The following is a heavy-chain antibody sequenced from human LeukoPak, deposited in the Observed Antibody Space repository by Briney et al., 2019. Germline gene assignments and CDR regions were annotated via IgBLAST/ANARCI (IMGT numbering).Heavy chain of an antibody. J-gene: IGHJ1*01. CDR2: ISSSSSHM. CDR1: GFTFNSYS. Sequence: PGGSLRLSCAASGFTFNSYSMYWVRQAPGKGLEGVSSISSSSSHMFYADSVKGRFSISRDNANNSLYLQMNSLRAEDTAVYYCVRDSGSSYGYYFLHWGQGTLVTVSS. CDR3: VRDSGSSYGYYFLH. V-gene: IGHV3-21*01. D-gene: IGHD1-26*01.